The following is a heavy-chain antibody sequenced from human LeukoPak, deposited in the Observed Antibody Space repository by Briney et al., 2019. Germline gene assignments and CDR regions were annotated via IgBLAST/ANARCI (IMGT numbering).Heavy chain of an antibody. CDR3: AKGVLVYNWCGP. J-gene: IGHJ5*02. CDR1: GFTFSSYA. D-gene: IGHD6-13*01. CDR2: ISGSGGST. Sequence: GGSLRLSCAASGFTFSSYAMSWVRQAPGKGLEWVSSISGSGGSTYYADSVKGRFTISRDNSKNTLYLQMTSLRAKDTAVYYRAKGVLVYNWCGPWGQGTLVTVSS. V-gene: IGHV3-23*01.